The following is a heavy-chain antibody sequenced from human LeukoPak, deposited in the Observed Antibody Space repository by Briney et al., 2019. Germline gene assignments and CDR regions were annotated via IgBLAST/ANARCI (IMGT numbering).Heavy chain of an antibody. J-gene: IGHJ4*02. V-gene: IGHV3-53*01. D-gene: IGHD5-24*01. CDR1: GFTVSSNY. CDR2: IYSGGST. CDR3: ARGERWLYFDH. Sequence: GGSLRLSCAASGFTVSSNYMSWVRQAPGKGLEWVSVIYSGGSTYYADSVKGRFTISRDNSKNTLYLQMNSLRAEDTAVYYCARGERWLYFDHWGQGTLVTVSS.